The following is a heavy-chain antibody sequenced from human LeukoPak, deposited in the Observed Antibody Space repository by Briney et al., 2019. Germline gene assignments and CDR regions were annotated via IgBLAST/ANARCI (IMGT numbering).Heavy chain of an antibody. J-gene: IGHJ4*02. CDR3: ARAPITSPFYFDY. Sequence: PGGSLRLSCTASGFVFDEHGMTWVRQVPGKGLEWVSGINWSGKSTSYGDPVRGRFTISRDNAKNSLSLQKDSLRAEDTALYYCARAPITSPFYFDYWGQGTLVTVSS. D-gene: IGHD2-2*01. V-gene: IGHV3-20*04. CDR1: GFVFDEHG. CDR2: INWSGKST.